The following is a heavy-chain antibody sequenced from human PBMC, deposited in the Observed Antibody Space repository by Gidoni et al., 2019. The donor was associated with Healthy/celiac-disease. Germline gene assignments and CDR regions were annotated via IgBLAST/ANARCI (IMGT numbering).Heavy chain of an antibody. Sequence: QVQLVQSGAEVKKPGASVKVSCKASGYTFTGYYMPWVRQAPGQGLEWMGWINPNSGGTNYAQKFQGRVTMTRDTSISTAYMELSRLRSDDTAVYYCAREPVYYYDSSGYYSHWYFDLWGRGTLVTVSS. CDR1: GYTFTGYY. CDR3: AREPVYYYDSSGYYSHWYFDL. D-gene: IGHD3-22*01. CDR2: INPNSGGT. V-gene: IGHV1-2*02. J-gene: IGHJ2*01.